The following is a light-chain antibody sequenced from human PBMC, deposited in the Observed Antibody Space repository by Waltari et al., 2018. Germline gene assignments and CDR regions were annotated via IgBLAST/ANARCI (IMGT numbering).Light chain of an antibody. Sequence: QSVLTQPPSVSAAPGQKVTISCSGSDSNVGNDYVSWYQQLPGRAPYLLIYDDDNRPSGTPARFSGSKSGTSATLAITGLQTGDEADYFCGTWDSSLSVGVFGTGTKVTV. CDR2: DDD. J-gene: IGLJ1*01. CDR3: GTWDSSLSVGV. V-gene: IGLV1-51*01. CDR1: DSNVGNDY.